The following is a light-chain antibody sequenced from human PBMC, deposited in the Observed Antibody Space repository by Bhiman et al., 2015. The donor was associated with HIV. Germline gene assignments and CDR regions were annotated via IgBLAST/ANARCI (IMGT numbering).Light chain of an antibody. V-gene: IGLV1-47*01. CDR2: RNN. CDR1: SSNIGSKF. J-gene: IGLJ2*01. Sequence: QSVLTQPPSASGTPGQRVTISCSGSSSNIGSKFIYWYQQLPGTAPKLLIYRNNQRPSGVSNRFSGSKSGNTASLTISGLQAEDEADYYCCSYAGHNTFGAVFGGGTKLTVL. CDR3: CSYAGHNTFGAV.